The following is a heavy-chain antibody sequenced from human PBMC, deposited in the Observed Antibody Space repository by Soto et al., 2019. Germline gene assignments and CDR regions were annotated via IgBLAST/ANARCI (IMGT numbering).Heavy chain of an antibody. D-gene: IGHD4-4*01. CDR2: MNPNSGNT. J-gene: IGHJ6*03. V-gene: IGHV1-8*01. CDR3: ARDTVTNGYYYYYMDV. CDR1: GYTFTSYD. Sequence: GASVKVSCKASGYTFTSYDINWVRQATGQGLEWMGWMNPNSGNTGYAQKFQGRVTMTRNTSISTAYMELSSLRSEDTAVYYCARDTVTNGYYYYYMDVWGKGTTVTVSS.